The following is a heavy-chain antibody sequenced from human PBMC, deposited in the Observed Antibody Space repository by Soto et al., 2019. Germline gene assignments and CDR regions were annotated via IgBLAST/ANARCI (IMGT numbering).Heavy chain of an antibody. Sequence: SQTLSLTCAISGDSVSSNSAAWNWIRQSPSRGLEWLGRTYYRSKWYNDYAVSVKSRITINPDTSKNQFSLQLNSVTPEDTAVYYCARVSGDPGGYYYYYYMDVWGKGTTVTVSS. J-gene: IGHJ6*03. V-gene: IGHV6-1*01. CDR1: GDSVSSNSAA. D-gene: IGHD1-26*01. CDR3: ARVSGDPGGYYYYYYMDV. CDR2: TYYRSKWYN.